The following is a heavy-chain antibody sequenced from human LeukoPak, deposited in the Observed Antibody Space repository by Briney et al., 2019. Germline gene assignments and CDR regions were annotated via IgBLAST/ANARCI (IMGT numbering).Heavy chain of an antibody. Sequence: GESLKISCKGSGYSFTSYWIGWVRQMPGRGLGWVWIIYPGDSDTRYSPSFQGQVTISADKSISTPYLQWSSLKASDTAMYYCARFLGEVGFDYWGQGTLVTVSS. J-gene: IGHJ4*02. CDR3: ARFLGEVGFDY. V-gene: IGHV5-51*01. CDR1: GYSFTSYW. CDR2: IYPGDSDT. D-gene: IGHD3-16*01.